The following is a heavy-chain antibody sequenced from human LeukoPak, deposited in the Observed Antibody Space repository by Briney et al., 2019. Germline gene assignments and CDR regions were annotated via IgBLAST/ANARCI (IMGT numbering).Heavy chain of an antibody. CDR2: IWYDGSNK. V-gene: IGHV3-33*01. CDR1: GFTLSSYG. J-gene: IGHJ2*01. CDR3: ARDRSMSGWYIDL. Sequence: PGGSLRLSCAASGFTLSSYGMHWVRQAPGKGLEWVGVIWYDGSNKYYPDSVQGRFTISRDNSKNTLYLQVNSLRAEDTAVYYCARDRSMSGWYIDLWGRGTLVTVSS. D-gene: IGHD2/OR15-2a*01.